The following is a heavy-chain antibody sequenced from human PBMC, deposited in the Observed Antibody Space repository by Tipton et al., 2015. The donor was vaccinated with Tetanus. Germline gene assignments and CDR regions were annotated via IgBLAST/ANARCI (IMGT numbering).Heavy chain of an antibody. CDR1: GFTFSNYG. D-gene: IGHD5-24*01. Sequence: SLRLSCAASGFTFSNYGMHWVRQAPGKGLEWVAVMSKDGGFRHYVDSAKGRFTISRDNAKNTLYLQMNSLRAEDTAVYYCAKESWWVRDGTNLDYWGQGTLVTVSS. J-gene: IGHJ4*02. V-gene: IGHV3-30*18. CDR3: AKESWWVRDGTNLDY. CDR2: MSKDGGFR.